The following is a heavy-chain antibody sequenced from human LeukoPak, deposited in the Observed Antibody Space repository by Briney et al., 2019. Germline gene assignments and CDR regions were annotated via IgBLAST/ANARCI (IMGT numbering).Heavy chain of an antibody. CDR3: ATDTPDYYGIDV. CDR1: GDTLTGLS. J-gene: IGHJ6*02. Sequence: ASVTVSCKVSGDTLTGLSMRWVRQAPGKGLEWMGGFYPEDGETIYAQKFQGRVTMTEDTSTDTAYMELSSLRSEDTAVYYCATDTPDYYGIDVWGQGTTVTVSS. V-gene: IGHV1-24*01. CDR2: FYPEDGET.